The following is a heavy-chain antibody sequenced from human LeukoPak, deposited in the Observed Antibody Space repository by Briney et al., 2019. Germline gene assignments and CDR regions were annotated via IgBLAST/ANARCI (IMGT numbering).Heavy chain of an antibody. V-gene: IGHV3-7*01. J-gene: IGHJ4*02. Sequence: GSLRLSCSASRFTLSSYWVDWVRPAPGKGLEWVASIKPDGSEKNYVDSVKGRFTISRDNAKNSLFLQMNSLRAEDTAVYFCASGNYAARGYWGQGTLVTVSS. D-gene: IGHD3-22*01. CDR3: ASGNYAARGY. CDR2: IKPDGSEK. CDR1: RFTLSSYW.